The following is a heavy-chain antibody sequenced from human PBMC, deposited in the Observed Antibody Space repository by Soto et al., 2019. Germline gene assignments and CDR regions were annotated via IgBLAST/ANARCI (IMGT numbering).Heavy chain of an antibody. V-gene: IGHV4-39*01. CDR2: IYYSGST. J-gene: IGHJ4*02. CDR3: ARQIRGYSYGNFDY. D-gene: IGHD5-18*01. Sequence: SDTLSLSCPVSGFYISSSVDYWGWIRQPPGKGLEWIGSIYYSGSTYYNPSLKSRVTISVDTSKNQFSLKLSSVTAADTAVYYCARQIRGYSYGNFDYWGQGTLVNVSS. CDR1: GFYISSSVDY.